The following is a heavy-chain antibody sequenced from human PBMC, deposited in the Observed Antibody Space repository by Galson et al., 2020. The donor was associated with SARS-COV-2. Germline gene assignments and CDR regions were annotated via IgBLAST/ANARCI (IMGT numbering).Heavy chain of an antibody. CDR1: GFTFSSYG. J-gene: IGHJ6*02. D-gene: IGHD5-18*01. Sequence: GGSLRLSCAASGFTFSSYGMHWVRQAPGKGLEWVAVISYDGSNKYYADSVKGRFTISRDNSKNTLYLQMNSLRAEDTAVYYCAKDQGGYSYGWNYYYYGMDVWGQGTTVTVSS. V-gene: IGHV3-30*18. CDR2: ISYDGSNK. CDR3: AKDQGGYSYGWNYYYYGMDV.